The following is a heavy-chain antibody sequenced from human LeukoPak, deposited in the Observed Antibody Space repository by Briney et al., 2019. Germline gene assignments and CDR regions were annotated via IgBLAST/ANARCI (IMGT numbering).Heavy chain of an antibody. J-gene: IGHJ6*02. Sequence: GGSLRLSCSASGFIFNNYALQWVRQAAGKGLDYISAISSDGGTTYYADSVKGRFTISRDNSKNTLYLQLSSLRTEDTAVYYCAREGVGGMDVWGQGTTVTVSS. CDR1: GFIFNNYA. D-gene: IGHD1-26*01. CDR3: AREGVGGMDV. V-gene: IGHV3-64D*06. CDR2: ISSDGGTT.